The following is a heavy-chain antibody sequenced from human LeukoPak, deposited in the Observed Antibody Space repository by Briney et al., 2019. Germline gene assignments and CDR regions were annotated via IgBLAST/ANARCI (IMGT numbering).Heavy chain of an antibody. D-gene: IGHD1-26*01. CDR3: ARRWGDYFDY. J-gene: IGHJ4*02. CDR2: IIPIFGTA. CDR1: GGTFSSYA. V-gene: IGHV1-69*13. Sequence: ASVNVSCKASGGTFSSYAISWVRQAPGQGLEWMGGIIPIFGTANYAQKFQGRVTITADESTSTAYMELSSLRSEDTAVYYCARRWGDYFDYWGQGTLATVSS.